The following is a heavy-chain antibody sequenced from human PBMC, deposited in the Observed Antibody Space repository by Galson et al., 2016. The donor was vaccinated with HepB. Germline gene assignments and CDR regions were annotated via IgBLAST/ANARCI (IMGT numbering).Heavy chain of an antibody. CDR2: TYHTGSS. Sequence: ETLSLTCSVSGGYISSSNYYGAWIRQTPGKGLEWIGSTYHTGSSYYNPSLKRRVTISVDLSKNQFSLRLASVTAADTAVYYCAGPSSSGFCKGGTCYHWYFDLWGRGTLLTVSS. J-gene: IGHJ2*01. D-gene: IGHD2-15*01. CDR1: GGYISSSNYY. CDR3: AGPSSSGFCKGGTCYHWYFDL. V-gene: IGHV4-39*01.